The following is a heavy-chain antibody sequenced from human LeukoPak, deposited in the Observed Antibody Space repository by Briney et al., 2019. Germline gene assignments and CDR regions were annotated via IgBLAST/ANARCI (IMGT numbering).Heavy chain of an antibody. Sequence: GGSLRLSCAASGFTVSSNYMSWVRQAPGKGLEWVSVIYSGGSTYYADSVKGRFTIPRDNSKSTLYLQMNSLRAEDTAVYYCARTIFGLGTDDYWGQGTLVTVSS. D-gene: IGHD3-3*01. V-gene: IGHV3-66*01. J-gene: IGHJ4*02. CDR2: IYSGGST. CDR1: GFTVSSNY. CDR3: ARTIFGLGTDDY.